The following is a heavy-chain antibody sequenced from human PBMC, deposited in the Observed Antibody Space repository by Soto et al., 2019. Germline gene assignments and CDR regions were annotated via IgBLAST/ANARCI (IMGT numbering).Heavy chain of an antibody. D-gene: IGHD4-4*01. CDR1: GYTFNAYY. J-gene: IGHJ1*01. CDR3: ARSEITTSPIIVE. V-gene: IGHV1-2*02. Sequence: QVQLVQSGAEGKKPGASGKVSCKASGYTFNAYYLHLVRQAPGQGLEWMGWITPNAGTRNYAQKFHGRLTLTRDTPINITFMELSRLRFAATALYHCARSEITTSPIIVEWGPG. CDR2: ITPNAGTR.